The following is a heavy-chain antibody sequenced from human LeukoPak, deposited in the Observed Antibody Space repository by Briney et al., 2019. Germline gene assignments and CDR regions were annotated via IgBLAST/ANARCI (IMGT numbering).Heavy chain of an antibody. V-gene: IGHV4-61*02. CDR2: IYTSGST. J-gene: IGHJ5*02. CDR3: ARDSYSSGWSNWFDP. Sequence: PSQTLSLTCTVSGGFISSGSYYWSWIRQPAGKGLEWIGRIYTSGSTNYNPSLKSRVTISVDTSKNQFSLKLSSVTAADTAVYYCARDSYSSGWSNWFDPWGQGTLVTVSS. D-gene: IGHD6-19*01. CDR1: GGFISSGSYY.